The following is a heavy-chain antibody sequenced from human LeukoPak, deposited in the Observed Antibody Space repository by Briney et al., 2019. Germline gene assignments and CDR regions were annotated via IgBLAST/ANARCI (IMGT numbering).Heavy chain of an antibody. CDR1: GYSFSNYW. D-gene: IGHD6-13*01. CDR2: IYPGESET. V-gene: IGHV5-51*01. Sequence: GESLKISCKGSGYSFSNYWIGRVRQMPGKGLEWMGIIYPGESETRYSPSVQGQVTISADKSITTAYLQWSSLKASDTAMYYCAKLGAYSSSWYGFFDYWGQGTLVAVSS. J-gene: IGHJ4*02. CDR3: AKLGAYSSSWYGFFDY.